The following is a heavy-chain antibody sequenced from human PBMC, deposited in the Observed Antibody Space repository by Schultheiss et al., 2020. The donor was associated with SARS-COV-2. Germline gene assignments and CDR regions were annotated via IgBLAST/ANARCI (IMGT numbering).Heavy chain of an antibody. CDR1: GGSFSGYY. CDR3: ARSSYSSGWYGSAEYFQH. CDR2: INHSGRT. D-gene: IGHD6-19*01. V-gene: IGHV4-34*01. J-gene: IGHJ1*01. Sequence: SETLSLTCAVYGGSFSGYYWSWIRQPPGKGLEWIGEINHSGRTNYNPSLKSRVTISVDTSKNQFSLKLSSVTAADTAVYYCARSSYSSGWYGSAEYFQHWGQGTLVTVSS.